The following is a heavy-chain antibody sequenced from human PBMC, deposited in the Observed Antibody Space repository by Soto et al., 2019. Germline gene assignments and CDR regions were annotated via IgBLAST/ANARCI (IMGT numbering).Heavy chain of an antibody. J-gene: IGHJ6*02. CDR2: TFSGGNT. CDR3: ARKPPSAIQGWAFGMDV. CDR1: GFSISRNY. V-gene: IGHV3-53*01. Sequence: RLSCAASGFSISRNYIAWVRQPPGKGLEWVSTTFSGGNTEYAASVKGRCSISRDNYKNTLYLQMDNLRVEDTAVYYCARKPPSAIQGWAFGMDVWGQGTTVTVSS. D-gene: IGHD2-21*01.